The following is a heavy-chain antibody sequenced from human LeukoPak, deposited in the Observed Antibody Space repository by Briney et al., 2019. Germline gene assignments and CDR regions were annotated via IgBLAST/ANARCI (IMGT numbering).Heavy chain of an antibody. CDR2: ISYDGSNK. CDR1: GFTFSSYA. CDR3: ARDLEIISYYFDY. Sequence: GGSLRLSCAASGFTFSSYAMHWVRQAPGKGLEWVAVISYDGSNKYYADSVKGRFTISRDNSKNTLYLQMNSLRAEDTAVYYCARDLEIISYYFDYRGQGTLVTVSS. V-gene: IGHV3-30*04. D-gene: IGHD3-3*01. J-gene: IGHJ4*02.